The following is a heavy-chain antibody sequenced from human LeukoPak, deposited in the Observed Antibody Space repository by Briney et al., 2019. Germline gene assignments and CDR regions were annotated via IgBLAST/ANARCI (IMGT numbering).Heavy chain of an antibody. CDR1: AGSISSYY. CDR3: ARANGGSYYRLFDY. CDR2: VYPSGIT. J-gene: IGHJ4*02. Sequence: SETLSLTCTVSAGSISSYYWSWIRQPAGKGLEWVGRVYPSGITIYNPSLKSRVTMSVDTSKNQFSLKLSSVTAADTAVYYCARANGGSYYRLFDYWGQGTLVTVSS. V-gene: IGHV4-4*07. D-gene: IGHD1-26*01.